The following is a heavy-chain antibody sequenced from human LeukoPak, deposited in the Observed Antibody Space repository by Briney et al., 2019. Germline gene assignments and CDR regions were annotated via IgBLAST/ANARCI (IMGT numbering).Heavy chain of an antibody. CDR1: GYSFTSYW. CDR2: IYPGDSDT. CDR3: ARRGYCSSTSCRYFDY. J-gene: IGHJ4*02. D-gene: IGHD2-2*01. Sequence: GESLKISCKGSGYSFTSYWIGWVRQMPGKGREWMGIIYPGDSDTRYSPSFQGQVTISADKSISTAYLQWSSLKASDTAMYYCARRGYCSSTSCRYFDYWGQGTLVTVSS. V-gene: IGHV5-51*01.